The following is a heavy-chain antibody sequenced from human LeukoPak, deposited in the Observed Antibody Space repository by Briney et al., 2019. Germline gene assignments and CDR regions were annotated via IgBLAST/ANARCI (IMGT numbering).Heavy chain of an antibody. CDR1: GFTFGTYN. CDR3: ARGSSAFGRIFDY. J-gene: IGHJ4*02. CDR2: ISSGSGTI. V-gene: IGHV3-48*02. D-gene: IGHD1-14*01. Sequence: PGGSLRLSCVASGFTFGTYNMNWVRQAPGKGLEWVSYISSGSGTIDYADSVKGRFTISRDNSENSLHLQMNSLRDEDTAVYYCARGSSAFGRIFDYWGQGTLDTVSS.